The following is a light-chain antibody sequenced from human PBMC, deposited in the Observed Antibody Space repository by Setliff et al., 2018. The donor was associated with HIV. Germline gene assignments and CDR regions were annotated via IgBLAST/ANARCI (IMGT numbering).Light chain of an antibody. CDR3: CSYAGSSTFVV. CDR2: EVS. Sequence: ALTQPASVSGSPGQSITISCTGTSSDVGSYNLVSWYQQHPGKAPKLMIYEVSKRPSGVSNRFSGSKSGNTASLTISGLQAEDEADYYCCSYAGSSTFVVFGGGTKVTVL. J-gene: IGLJ2*01. CDR1: SSDVGSYNL. V-gene: IGLV2-23*02.